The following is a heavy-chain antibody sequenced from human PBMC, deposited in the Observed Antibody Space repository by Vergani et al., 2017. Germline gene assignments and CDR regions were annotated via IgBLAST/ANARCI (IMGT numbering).Heavy chain of an antibody. Sequence: QVQLQQWGAGLLKPSETLSLTCTVYGGSFSGYHCSWIRQPPGKGLEWIGEINLSGSTNYNPSLRSRVTISIDTSKNQFSLKLNSVTDADTAVYYCAVAAAGRGDFDYWGQGTLVTVSS. CDR2: INLSGST. J-gene: IGHJ4*02. V-gene: IGHV4-34*01. CDR1: GGSFSGYH. D-gene: IGHD6-13*01. CDR3: AVAAAGRGDFDY.